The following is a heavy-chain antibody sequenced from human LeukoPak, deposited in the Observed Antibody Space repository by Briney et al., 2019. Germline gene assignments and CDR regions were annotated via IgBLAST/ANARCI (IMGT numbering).Heavy chain of an antibody. V-gene: IGHV3-30*04. D-gene: IGHD6-13*01. CDR1: GFTFSSYA. CDR3: ARLEQQLNFDY. Sequence: GRSLRLSCAASGFTFSSYAMHWVRQAPGKGLEWVAVISYDGSNKYYADSVKGRFTISRDNSKNTLYLQMNSLGAEDTAVYYCARLEQQLNFDYWGQGTLVTVSS. J-gene: IGHJ4*02. CDR2: ISYDGSNK.